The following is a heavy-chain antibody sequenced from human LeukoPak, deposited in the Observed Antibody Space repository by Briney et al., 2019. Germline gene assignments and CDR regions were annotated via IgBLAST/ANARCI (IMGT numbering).Heavy chain of an antibody. CDR1: GFTFSHYA. CDR2: LTDSGDAT. V-gene: IGHV3-23*01. Sequence: PGGSLRLSCAVSGFTFSHYAMSWVRQAPGTGLEWVGSLTDSGDATYYADSVKGRLTISRDNSNSTLYLHISGLRDEDTAVCYCARGYSHNSGGWLDPWGQGTLVTVSS. J-gene: IGHJ5*02. D-gene: IGHD5-12*01. CDR3: ARGYSHNSGGWLDP.